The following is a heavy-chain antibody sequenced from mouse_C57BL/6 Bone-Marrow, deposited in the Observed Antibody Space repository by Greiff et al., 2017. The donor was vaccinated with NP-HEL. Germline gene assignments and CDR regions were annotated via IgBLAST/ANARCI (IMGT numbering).Heavy chain of an antibody. Sequence: DVQLQESGGGLVKPGGSLKLSCAASGFTFSSYAMSWVRQTPEKRLEWVATISDGGSYTYYPDNVKGRFTISRDNAKNNLYLQMSHLKSEDTAMYYCARDHADYWGQGTTLTVSS. CDR1: GFTFSSYA. J-gene: IGHJ2*01. CDR2: ISDGGSYT. V-gene: IGHV5-4*01. CDR3: ARDHADY.